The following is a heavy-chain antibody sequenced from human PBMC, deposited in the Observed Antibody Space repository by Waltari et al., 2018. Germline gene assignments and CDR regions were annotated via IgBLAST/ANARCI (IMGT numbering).Heavy chain of an antibody. CDR1: GFTFSDYS. CDR2: ISFSSSFL. CDR3: AKGPQGIEEYYFGLDV. V-gene: IGHV3-21*02. J-gene: IGHJ6*02. Sequence: VQLVESGGGLVKPGGSLRLSCVASGFTFSDYSMNWVRQAPGKGLEWVSSISFSSSFLYYADSVKGRFTISRDNAKNSLFLQIDSLRGEDTAVYYCAKGPQGIEEYYFGLDVWGQGTTVTVSS. D-gene: IGHD2-21*01.